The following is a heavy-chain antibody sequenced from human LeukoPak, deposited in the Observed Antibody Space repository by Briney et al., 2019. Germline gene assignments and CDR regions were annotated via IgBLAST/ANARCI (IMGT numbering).Heavy chain of an antibody. CDR2: IYYSGST. CDR3: ARQRTSGSASNLRVAQIDS. D-gene: IGHD3-3*01. V-gene: IGHV4-39*01. CDR1: GGSISSSSHY. J-gene: IGHJ4*02. Sequence: SETLSLTCTVSGGSISSSSHYWAWIRQSPGTGLEWIGSIYYSGSTYYNPSLKSRATISVDTPKNQISLKVSSVTAADSALYFCARQRTSGSASNLRVAQIDSWGQGTLVTVSS.